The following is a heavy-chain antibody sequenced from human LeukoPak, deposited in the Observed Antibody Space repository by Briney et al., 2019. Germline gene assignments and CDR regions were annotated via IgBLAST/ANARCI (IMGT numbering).Heavy chain of an antibody. CDR3: ARRPINCIITNCYVDY. CDR1: GYTFTGYY. D-gene: IGHD2-2*01. V-gene: IGHV1-2*02. CDR2: INPNSGGT. Sequence: EASVKVSCKASGYTFTGYYMHWVRQAPGQGLEWMGWINPNSGGTNYAQKFQDRVTMTRGTSLSTAYMELSRLRSDDTAVYFCARRPINCIITNCYVDYWGQGTLVTVSS. J-gene: IGHJ4*02.